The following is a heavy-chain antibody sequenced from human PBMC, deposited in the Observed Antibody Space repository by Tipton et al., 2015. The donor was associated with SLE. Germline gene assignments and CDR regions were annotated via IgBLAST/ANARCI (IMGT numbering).Heavy chain of an antibody. Sequence: LRLSCTVSGGSISSGGYYWSWIRQHPGKGLEWIGYIYYSGSTYYNPSLKSRVTISVATSKNQFSLKLSSVTAADTAVYYCGGTGTTGWYFDLWGRGTLVTVSS. J-gene: IGHJ2*01. CDR2: IYYSGST. V-gene: IGHV4-31*02. D-gene: IGHD1-1*01. CDR3: GGTGTTGWYFDL. CDR1: GGSISSGGYY.